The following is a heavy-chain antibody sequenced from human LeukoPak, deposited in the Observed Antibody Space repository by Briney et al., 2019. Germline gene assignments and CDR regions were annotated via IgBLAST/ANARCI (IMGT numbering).Heavy chain of an antibody. Sequence: GESLKISCNGSGYSFTSYWTGWVRQMPGKGLEWMGIIYPGDSDTRYSPSFQGQVTISADKSISTAYLQWSSLKASDTAIYYCARGDYCSGGSCYWSGVVNIFDYWGQGTLVTVSS. J-gene: IGHJ4*02. CDR3: ARGDYCSGGSCYWSGVVNIFDY. CDR2: IYPGDSDT. D-gene: IGHD2-15*01. V-gene: IGHV5-51*01. CDR1: GYSFTSYW.